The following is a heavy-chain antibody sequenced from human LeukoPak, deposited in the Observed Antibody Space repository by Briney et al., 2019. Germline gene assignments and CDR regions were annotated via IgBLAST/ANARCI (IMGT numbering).Heavy chain of an antibody. CDR3: ARSPVLSPYYYGSGSYYGALDY. Sequence: SETLSLPCTVSGGSVSSGSYYWSWIRQPPGKGLEWIGYIYYSGSTNYNPSLKSRVTISVDTSKNQFSLKLSSVTAADTALYYCARSPVLSPYYYGSGSYYGALDYWGQGTLVTVSS. CDR1: GGSVSSGSYY. J-gene: IGHJ4*02. CDR2: IYYSGST. D-gene: IGHD3-10*01. V-gene: IGHV4-61*01.